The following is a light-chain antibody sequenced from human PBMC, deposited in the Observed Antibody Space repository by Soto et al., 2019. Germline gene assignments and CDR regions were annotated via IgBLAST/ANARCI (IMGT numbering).Light chain of an antibody. Sequence: EIVMTQSPATLSVSPGERATLSCRASQSVNINLAWYQQKLGQAPRVLIYGASTRATGIPARFSGSGSGTDFTLTISRLEPEDFAVFYCQQYGTSEIIFGQGTRLEIK. J-gene: IGKJ5*01. CDR3: QQYGTSEII. CDR2: GAS. CDR1: QSVNIN. V-gene: IGKV3-15*01.